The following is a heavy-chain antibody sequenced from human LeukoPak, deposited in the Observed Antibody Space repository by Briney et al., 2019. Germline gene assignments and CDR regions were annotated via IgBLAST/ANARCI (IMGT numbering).Heavy chain of an antibody. J-gene: IGHJ4*02. V-gene: IGHV4-59*01. CDR2: IYYSGST. Sequence: PSETLSLTSPVAGGSISSYYWSWIRQPPGKVLEWIGYIYYSGSTNYNPTLKSRVTISVDTSKTQFSLKLSSVTAAYTAVYYCARVNNDILTGYFTFDYWGQGTLVTVSS. CDR3: ARVNNDILTGYFTFDY. D-gene: IGHD3-9*01. CDR1: GGSISSYY.